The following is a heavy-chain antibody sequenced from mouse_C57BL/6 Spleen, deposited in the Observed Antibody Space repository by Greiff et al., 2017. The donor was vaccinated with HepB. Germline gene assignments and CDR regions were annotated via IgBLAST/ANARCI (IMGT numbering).Heavy chain of an antibody. J-gene: IGHJ4*01. CDR3: ARHVATDYYAMDY. CDR1: GFTFSDYG. V-gene: IGHV5-17*01. CDR2: ISSGSSTI. D-gene: IGHD1-1*01. Sequence: EVQGVESGGGLVKPGGSLKLSCAASGFTFSDYGMHWVRQAPEKGLEWVAYISSGSSTIYYAETVKGRFTISRDNAKNTLFLQMTSLRSEDTAMYYCARHVATDYYAMDYWGQGTSVTVSS.